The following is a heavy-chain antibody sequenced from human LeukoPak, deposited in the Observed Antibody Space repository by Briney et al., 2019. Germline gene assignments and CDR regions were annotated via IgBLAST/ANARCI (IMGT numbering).Heavy chain of an antibody. CDR1: GGSISNFY. D-gene: IGHD3-10*01. J-gene: IGHJ1*01. CDR2: IYHSGGT. V-gene: IGHV4-59*01. Sequence: PSETLSLTCTVSGGSISNFYWSWIRQPPGKGLEWIGNIYHSGGTNYNPSLRSRVIISADTSKNQFSLKLSSVTAADTAVYYCARGQATRPATYSYGTGSYYNRAYFQHWGQGTLVTVSS. CDR3: ARGQATRPATYSYGTGSYYNRAYFQH.